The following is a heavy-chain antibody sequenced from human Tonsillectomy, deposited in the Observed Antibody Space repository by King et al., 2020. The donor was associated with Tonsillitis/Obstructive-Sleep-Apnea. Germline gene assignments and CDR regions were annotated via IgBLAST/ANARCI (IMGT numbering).Heavy chain of an antibody. D-gene: IGHD2-15*01. Sequence: VQLVESGGGVVQPGRSLRLSCAASGFTFSSYAMHWVRQAPGKGLEWVAVISYDRSNKYYADSVKGRFTISRDNSKNTLYLQMNSLRAEDTAVYYCARDALPYCSGGSCYSEFDYWGQGTLVTVSS. J-gene: IGHJ4*02. CDR3: ARDALPYCSGGSCYSEFDY. CDR1: GFTFSSYA. V-gene: IGHV3-30*04. CDR2: ISYDRSNK.